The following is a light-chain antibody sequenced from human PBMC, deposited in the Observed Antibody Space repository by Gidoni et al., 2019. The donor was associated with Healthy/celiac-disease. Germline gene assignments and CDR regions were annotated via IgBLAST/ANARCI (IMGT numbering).Light chain of an antibody. Sequence: EIVLTQSPGTLSLSPGERATLYCRASQSVTSSYLAWYQQKPVQAPRLLIYGASSRATGIQDRYSGSGSRTDFTLTISRLEPEDFAVYYFQQYGSSPPFGGGTKVEIK. CDR3: QQYGSSPP. J-gene: IGKJ4*01. V-gene: IGKV3-20*01. CDR2: GAS. CDR1: QSVTSSY.